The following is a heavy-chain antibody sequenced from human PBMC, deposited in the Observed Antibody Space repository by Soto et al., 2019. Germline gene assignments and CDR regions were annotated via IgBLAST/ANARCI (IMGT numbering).Heavy chain of an antibody. Sequence: GGSLRLSCAASGFTFSSYSMNWVRQAPGKGLEWVSYISSSSSTIYYADSVKGRFTISRDNAKNSLYLQMNSLRDEDTAVYYCVYSSSSLYYYGMDVWGQGTTVTVSS. V-gene: IGHV3-48*02. CDR3: VYSSSSLYYYGMDV. J-gene: IGHJ6*02. CDR1: GFTFSSYS. D-gene: IGHD6-6*01. CDR2: ISSSSSTI.